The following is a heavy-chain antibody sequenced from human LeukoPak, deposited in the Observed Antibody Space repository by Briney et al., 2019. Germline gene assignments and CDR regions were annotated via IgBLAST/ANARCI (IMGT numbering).Heavy chain of an antibody. Sequence: GGSLRLSCAASGFTFSSFSMNWVRQAPGKGLEWVSYISSTSSTIYYADSVKGRFTISRDNAKNSLYLQMNSLRAEDTAVYYCARARPGDYSDFQFDYWGQGTLVTVSS. V-gene: IGHV3-48*01. D-gene: IGHD4-11*01. CDR1: GFTFSSFS. CDR3: ARARPGDYSDFQFDY. CDR2: ISSTSSTI. J-gene: IGHJ4*02.